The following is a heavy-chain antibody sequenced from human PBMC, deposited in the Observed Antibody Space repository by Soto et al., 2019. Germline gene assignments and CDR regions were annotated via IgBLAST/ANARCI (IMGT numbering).Heavy chain of an antibody. CDR3: ARNYYGSGSYYASFEC. Sequence: SQTLSRTCAISGDSVSSNTPAWNWIRQSPSRGLEWLGRTYYNSTWYTDYAVSVKSRMTINADTSKNHFSLNLYSVTPEYTALYYCARNYYGSGSYYASFECWGQGTLVTVAS. CDR2: TYYNSTWYT. D-gene: IGHD3-10*01. V-gene: IGHV6-1*01. CDR1: GDSVSSNTPA. J-gene: IGHJ4*02.